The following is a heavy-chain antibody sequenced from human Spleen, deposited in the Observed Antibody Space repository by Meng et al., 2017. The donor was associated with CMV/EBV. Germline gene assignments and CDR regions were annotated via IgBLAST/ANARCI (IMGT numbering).Heavy chain of an antibody. CDR2: ISTYNGNT. V-gene: IGHV1-18*01. CDR3: ARDEDSSAFWFDP. J-gene: IGHJ5*02. Sequence: KESGYTFTTHGIAWVRQGPGQGLEWMGWISTYNGNTLYTQKFQGRVTMTTDKSTTTAYMELRSLRSDDTAVYYCARDEDSSAFWFDPWGQGTLVTVSS. D-gene: IGHD3-22*01. CDR1: GYTFTTHG.